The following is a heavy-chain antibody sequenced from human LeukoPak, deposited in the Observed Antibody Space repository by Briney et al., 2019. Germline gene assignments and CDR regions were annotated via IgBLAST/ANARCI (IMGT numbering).Heavy chain of an antibody. CDR1: GFTFSSYA. Sequence: GGSLRLSCAASGFTFSSYAMSWVRQAPGKGLEWVSAISGSGGSTYYADSVKGRFTISRDNSKNTLYLQMNSLRAEDTAVYYCAKVDDSSSYREYCFDYWGQGTLVTVSS. CDR2: ISGSGGST. CDR3: AKVDDSSSYREYCFDY. V-gene: IGHV3-23*01. D-gene: IGHD3-22*01. J-gene: IGHJ4*02.